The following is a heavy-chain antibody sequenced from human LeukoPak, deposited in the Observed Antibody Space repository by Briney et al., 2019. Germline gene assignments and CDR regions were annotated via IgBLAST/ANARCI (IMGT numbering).Heavy chain of an antibody. CDR2: IYSGGST. J-gene: IGHJ6*03. CDR3: AREDSGSYGHYYYMDV. V-gene: IGHV3-66*02. D-gene: IGHD1-26*01. Sequence: GGSLRLSCAASGFTVSSNYMSWVRQAPGKGLEWVSVIYSGGSTYYADSVKGRFTISRDNSKNTLYLQMNSLRAEDTAVYYCAREDSGSYGHYYYMDVWGKGNTVTVSS. CDR1: GFTVSSNY.